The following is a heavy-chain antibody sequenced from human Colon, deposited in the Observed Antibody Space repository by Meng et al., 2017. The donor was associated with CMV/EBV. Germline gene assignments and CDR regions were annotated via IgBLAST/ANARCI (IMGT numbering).Heavy chain of an antibody. J-gene: IGHJ5*02. CDR1: GSSFSIDS. V-gene: IGHV3-21*06. D-gene: IGHD2-2*01. CDR2: ISSAGIYT. Sequence: GGPLSPSCAASGSSFSIDSMNWVRQAPGKGLEWVATISSAGIYTYNAASVKGRFTISRDNAKSTVYLQMNSLRAEDTAVYYCSRGQDFVVVPTPKNFFDPWGQGTLVTVSS. CDR3: SRGQDFVVVPTPKNFFDP.